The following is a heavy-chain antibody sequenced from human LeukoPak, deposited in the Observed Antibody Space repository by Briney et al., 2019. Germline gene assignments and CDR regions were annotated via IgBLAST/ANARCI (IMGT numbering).Heavy chain of an antibody. D-gene: IGHD2-2*02. CDR3: ARELLYSRWFDP. CDR1: GGTFSSYA. CDR2: IIPILGIA. V-gene: IGHV1-69*04. Sequence: ASVKVSCKASGGTFSSYAISWVRQAPGQGLEWMGRIIPILGIANYAQKFQGRVTITADKSTSTAYMELSSLRSEDTAVYYCARELLYSRWFDPWGQGTLVTVSS. J-gene: IGHJ5*02.